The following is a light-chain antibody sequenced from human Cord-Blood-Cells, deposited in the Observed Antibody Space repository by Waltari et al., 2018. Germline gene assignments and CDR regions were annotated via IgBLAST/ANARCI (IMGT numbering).Light chain of an antibody. J-gene: IGKJ2*03. V-gene: IGKV3-11*01. CDR2: DAS. CDR3: QQRSNWYS. Sequence: EIVLTQSPATLPSSPGERATLPCRASQSVSSYLAWYQQKPGQAPRLLIYDASNRATGIPARFSGSGSGTDFTLTISSLEPEDFAVYYWQQRSNWYSFGQGTKLEIK. CDR1: QSVSSY.